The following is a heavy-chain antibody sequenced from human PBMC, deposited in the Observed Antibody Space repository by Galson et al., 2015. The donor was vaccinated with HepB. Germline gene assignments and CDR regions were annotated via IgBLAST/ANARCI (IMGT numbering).Heavy chain of an antibody. CDR3: ARSYYYGSGTYYNWYFDL. Sequence: LSCAASGFTFSNAWMSWVRQAPGKGLEWIGYIYYSGSTNYDPSLKSRVTISVDTSKNQFSLKLSSVTAADTAVYYCARSYYYGSGTYYNWYFDLWGRGTLVTVSS. J-gene: IGHJ2*01. CDR2: IYYSGST. V-gene: IGHV4-59*08. D-gene: IGHD3-10*01. CDR1: GFTFSNAW.